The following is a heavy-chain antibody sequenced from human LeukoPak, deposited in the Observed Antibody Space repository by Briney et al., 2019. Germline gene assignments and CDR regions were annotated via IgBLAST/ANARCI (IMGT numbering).Heavy chain of an antibody. CDR3: AKALQQLFHWYFDL. V-gene: IGHV3-23*01. CDR2: ISGSGANT. CDR1: GFTFNNYA. J-gene: IGHJ2*01. Sequence: GGSLRLSCAASGFTFNNYAMSWVRQAPGKGLEWVSAISGSGANTYYADSVKGRFTISRDNSKNTLYLQMNSLRAEDTAVYYCAKALQQLFHWYFDLWGRGTLVTVSS. D-gene: IGHD6-13*01.